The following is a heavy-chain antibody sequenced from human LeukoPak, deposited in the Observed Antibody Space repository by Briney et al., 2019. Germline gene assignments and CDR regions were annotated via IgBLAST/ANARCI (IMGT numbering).Heavy chain of an antibody. V-gene: IGHV3-73*01. CDR2: IRSKANSYAT. Sequence: PGGSLRLSCAASGFTFSGSAMHWVRQASGKGLEWVGRIRSKANSYATAYAASVKGRFTTSRDDSKNTAYLQMNSLKTEDTAVYYCTRRIVEGYCSSTSCPNYYYYMDVWGKGTTVTVSS. J-gene: IGHJ6*03. CDR3: TRRIVEGYCSSTSCPNYYYYMDV. CDR1: GFTFSGSA. D-gene: IGHD2-2*01.